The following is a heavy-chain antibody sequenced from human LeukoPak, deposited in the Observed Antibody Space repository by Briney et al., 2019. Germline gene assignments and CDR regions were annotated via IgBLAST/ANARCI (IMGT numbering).Heavy chain of an antibody. CDR3: ARDYLPHDYGDSMPLDY. J-gene: IGHJ4*02. V-gene: IGHV1-69*04. CDR1: GGTFSSYA. D-gene: IGHD4-17*01. CDR2: IIHILGIA. Sequence: SVKVSCKASGGTFSSYAISWVRQAPGQGLEWMGRIIHILGIANYAQKFQGRVTITADKSTSTAYMELSSLRSEDTAVYYCARDYLPHDYGDSMPLDYWGQGTLVTVSS.